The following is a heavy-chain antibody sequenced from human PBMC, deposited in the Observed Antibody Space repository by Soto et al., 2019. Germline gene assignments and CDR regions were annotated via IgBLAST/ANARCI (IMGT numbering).Heavy chain of an antibody. CDR1: GYGFTSYW. V-gene: IGHV5-51*01. J-gene: IGHJ6*02. D-gene: IGHD3-22*01. Sequence: PGESLKISCKGSGYGFTSYWIGWVRQMPGKGLEWMGIIYPGDSDTRYSPSFQGQVTISADKSISTAYLQWSSLKASDTAMYYCARSTYYYDSSGYYDPSYYYGMHVWGPGPTLTVSS. CDR3: ARSTYYYDSSGYYDPSYYYGMHV. CDR2: IYPGDSDT.